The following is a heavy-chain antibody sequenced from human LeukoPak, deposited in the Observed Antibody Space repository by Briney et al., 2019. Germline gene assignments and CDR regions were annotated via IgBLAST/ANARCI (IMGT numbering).Heavy chain of an antibody. CDR2: ISSSSSYI. CDR1: GFTFSSYS. J-gene: IGHJ6*02. Sequence: PGGSLRLSCAASGFTFSSYSMNWVRQAPGKGLEWVPSISSSSSYIYYADSVKGRFTISRDNAKNSLYLQMNSLRAEDTAVYYCARGPLFGDTDYCSGGSCYPHRPRGAHYYGMDVWGQGTTVTVSS. D-gene: IGHD2-15*01. CDR3: ARGPLFGDTDYCSGGSCYPHRPRGAHYYGMDV. V-gene: IGHV3-21*01.